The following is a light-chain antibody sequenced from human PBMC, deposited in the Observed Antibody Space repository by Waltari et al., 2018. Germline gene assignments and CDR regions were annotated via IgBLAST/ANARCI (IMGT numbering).Light chain of an antibody. CDR3: QQYYNTPPT. Sequence: DIVMTQSPDSLTVSPGARATITCRSSQSVSDHVNNKNFLAWYRQKPGQPPTLLISWASTREFGVPDRFSGSGSGTEFTLTISSLQAEDVAVYYCQQYYNTPPTFGQGTKVEIK. V-gene: IGKV4-1*01. J-gene: IGKJ1*01. CDR1: QSVSDHVNNKNF. CDR2: WAS.